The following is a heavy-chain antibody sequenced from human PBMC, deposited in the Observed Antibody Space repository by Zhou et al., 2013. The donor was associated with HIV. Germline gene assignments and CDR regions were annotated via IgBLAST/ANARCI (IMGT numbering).Heavy chain of an antibody. V-gene: IGHV1-69*05. D-gene: IGHD6-19*01. CDR3: ARDTSGWYPLNGYFDY. CDR1: GGTFSSYA. CDR2: IIPIFGAA. Sequence: QVQLVQSGAEVKKPGSSVKVSCKASGGTFSSYAISWVRQAPGQGLEWMGGIIPIFGAANYAQKFQGRVTITTDESTSTAYMELSSLRSEDTAVYYCARDTSGWYPLNGYFDYWGPGNAGHRLL. J-gene: IGHJ4*02.